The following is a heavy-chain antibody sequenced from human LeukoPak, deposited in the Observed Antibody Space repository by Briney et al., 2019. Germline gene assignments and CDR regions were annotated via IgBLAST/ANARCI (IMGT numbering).Heavy chain of an antibody. CDR3: AKRTIFGVVITSFDY. CDR2: ISGSGGST. V-gene: IGHV3-23*01. D-gene: IGHD3-3*01. J-gene: IGHJ4*02. Sequence: PGGSLRLSCAASGFTFSSYAMSWVRQAPGKGLEWVSAISGSGGSTYYADSVKGRFTISRDNSKNTLYLQMNSLRAEDTAVYYCAKRTIFGVVITSFDYWGQGTLVTVSS. CDR1: GFTFSSYA.